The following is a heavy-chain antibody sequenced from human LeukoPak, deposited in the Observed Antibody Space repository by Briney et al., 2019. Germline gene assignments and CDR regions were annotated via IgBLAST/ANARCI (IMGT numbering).Heavy chain of an antibody. J-gene: IGHJ4*02. Sequence: ASVNVSCKISVYTLTEVSMHWVRQAPGKGLEWMGGFDPADGKPIYAQKFQGRVTMSEDTSTDTAYMDLSSLRSEDTAVYYCATEVVGYGDVHYFDSWGQGTLVTVSS. CDR3: ATEVVGYGDVHYFDS. CDR1: VYTLTEVS. CDR2: FDPADGKP. V-gene: IGHV1-24*01. D-gene: IGHD4-17*01.